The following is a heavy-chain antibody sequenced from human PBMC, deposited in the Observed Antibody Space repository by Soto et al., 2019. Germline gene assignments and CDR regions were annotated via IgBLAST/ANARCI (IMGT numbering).Heavy chain of an antibody. Sequence: GGSLRLSCAASGFTFRRFTMNWVRQSPGKGLEWVSTISSNSAYIYYTDALRGRFTISRDNAKNSLHLQMNSLRAEDTAVYYCTRDASRDSSARGWFDPWGPGTLVTVSS. CDR3: TRDASRDSSARGWFDP. CDR1: GFTFRRFT. CDR2: ISSNSAYI. J-gene: IGHJ5*02. V-gene: IGHV3-21*01. D-gene: IGHD6-13*01.